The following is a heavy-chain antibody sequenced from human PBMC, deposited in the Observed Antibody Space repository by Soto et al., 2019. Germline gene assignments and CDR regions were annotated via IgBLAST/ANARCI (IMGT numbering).Heavy chain of an antibody. Sequence: EVQLVESGGGLVKPGGSLRLSCAASGFPFSGYGMNWVRQAPGKGLEWISSISHSSSYIYYADSVKGRFTVSRDTAKNSLYLQMNSLRAEDTAVYYCARDRLGRAATPGMDVWGQGTTVTVSS. D-gene: IGHD1-26*01. V-gene: IGHV3-21*06. CDR1: GFPFSGYG. CDR2: ISHSSSYI. J-gene: IGHJ6*02. CDR3: ARDRLGRAATPGMDV.